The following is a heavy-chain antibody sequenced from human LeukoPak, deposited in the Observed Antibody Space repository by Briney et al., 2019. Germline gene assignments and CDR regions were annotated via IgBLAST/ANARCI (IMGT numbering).Heavy chain of an antibody. V-gene: IGHV3-48*01. Sequence: GGSLRLSCAASGFTFSSCGMSWVRQAPGKGLEWVLYISSSSSTIYYADSVKGRFTISRDNAKNSLYLQMNSLRAEDTAVYYCARVNRMVPGYCSGGTCPGDYWGQGTLVTVSS. CDR2: ISSSSSTI. CDR1: GFTFSSCG. J-gene: IGHJ4*02. CDR3: ARVNRMVPGYCSGGTCPGDY. D-gene: IGHD2-15*01.